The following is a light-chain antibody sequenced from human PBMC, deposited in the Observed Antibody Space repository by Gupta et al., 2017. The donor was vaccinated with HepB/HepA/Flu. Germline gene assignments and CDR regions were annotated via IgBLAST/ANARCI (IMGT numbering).Light chain of an antibody. CDR2: GAS. CDR1: QSVSSN. Sequence: VMTQSPATLSVSPGERATLSCRASQSVSSNLAWYQQKPGQAPRLLIYGASTRATGIPARFGGSGSGTEFTLTISSLQSEDFAVYYCQKYNTWPRTFGQGTKVEIK. V-gene: IGKV3-15*01. CDR3: QKYNTWPRT. J-gene: IGKJ1*01.